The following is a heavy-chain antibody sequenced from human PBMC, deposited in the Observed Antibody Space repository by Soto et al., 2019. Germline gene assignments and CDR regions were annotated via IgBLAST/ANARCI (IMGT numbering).Heavy chain of an antibody. J-gene: IGHJ6*03. CDR3: ARYPGVKDSYYYMDV. D-gene: IGHD2-8*01. CDR1: GFTFSSYG. Sequence: QVHLVESGGGVVQPGTSLRLSCEASGFTFSSYGMHWVRQAPGRGLEWVAVIWYNGRNKNCADSVKGRFTISRDNYKNTLYLQMNNLRAEDTAVYFCARYPGVKDSYYYMDVWGKGTTVTVSS. CDR2: IWYNGRNK. V-gene: IGHV3-33*01.